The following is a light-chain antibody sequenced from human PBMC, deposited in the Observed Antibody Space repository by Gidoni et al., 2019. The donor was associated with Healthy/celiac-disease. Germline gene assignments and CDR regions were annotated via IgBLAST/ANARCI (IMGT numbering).Light chain of an antibody. Sequence: DIVLTQSPLSLPVTPGEPASISCKSSQSLLHSNGYNYLDWYVQKPGQSPQLLIYLGSSRASGVPDRFSGSGSGTDFTLKLSRVEAEDVGVYYCMKALQTPKTFGQGTKVEIK. CDR2: LGS. CDR3: MKALQTPKT. CDR1: QSLLHSNGYNY. V-gene: IGKV2-28*01. J-gene: IGKJ1*01.